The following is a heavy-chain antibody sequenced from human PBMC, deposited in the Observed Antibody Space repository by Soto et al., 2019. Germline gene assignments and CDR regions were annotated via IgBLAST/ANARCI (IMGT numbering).Heavy chain of an antibody. Sequence: QVQLQESGPGLVEPSQTLSLTCTVSGGSSRGGGHYWTWIRHRPGKGLECIGYINYSGSTSYNPSLRSRVTISVDTSQGQISLKLSSVTAADTALYYWATLGSTYGNSFDNCGQGTLVTVSS. V-gene: IGHV4-31*03. J-gene: IGHJ4*02. D-gene: IGHD5-18*01. CDR3: ATLGSTYGNSFDN. CDR1: GGSSRGGGHY. CDR2: INYSGST.